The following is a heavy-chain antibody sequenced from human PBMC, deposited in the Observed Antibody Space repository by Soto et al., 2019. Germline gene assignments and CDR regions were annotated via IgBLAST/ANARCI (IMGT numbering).Heavy chain of an antibody. V-gene: IGHV1-46*01. J-gene: IGHJ5*02. CDR1: GYTLTRYC. CDR3: ARDIVVAPTARGWFDP. CDR2: INPNSGST. D-gene: IGHD2-2*01. Sequence: ASVKVSCKASGYTLTRYCIHWVRQAPGQGLEWMGIINPNSGSTSYAQKFQDRVTMTRDTSTSTVYMELGRLRSEDTAVYYCARDIVVAPTARGWFDPWGQGTLVTVFS.